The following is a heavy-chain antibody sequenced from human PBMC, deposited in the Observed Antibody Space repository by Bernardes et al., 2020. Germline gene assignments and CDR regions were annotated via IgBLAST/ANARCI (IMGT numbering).Heavy chain of an antibody. CDR2: IDWDDDK. Sequence: SGPTLVKLTQTLTLTCTFSGFSLRTSGMFVSWIRQPPGKALEWLALIDWDDDKYYSTSLKTRLTISKDTSKNQVVLTMTNMVPVDTATYYCAQMRGKDYSHYFDYCGQGTLVTVSS. D-gene: IGHD4-4*01. CDR3: AQMRGKDYSHYFDY. CDR1: GFSLRTSGMF. V-gene: IGHV2-70*01. J-gene: IGHJ4*02.